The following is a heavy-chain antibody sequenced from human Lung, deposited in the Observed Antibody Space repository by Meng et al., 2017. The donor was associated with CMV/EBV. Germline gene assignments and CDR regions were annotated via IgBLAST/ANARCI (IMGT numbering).Heavy chain of an antibody. Sequence: SETLSLTCTVSGGSISSSSYYWGWIRQPPGKGLEWIGSIYYSGSTYYNPSLKSRVTISVDTSKNQFSLKLSSVTAADTAVYYCARYLITFWGVIVSDYWGQGTLVTVSS. CDR3: ARYLITFWGVIVSDY. J-gene: IGHJ4*02. V-gene: IGHV4-39*07. D-gene: IGHD3-16*02. CDR2: IYYSGST. CDR1: GGSISSSSYY.